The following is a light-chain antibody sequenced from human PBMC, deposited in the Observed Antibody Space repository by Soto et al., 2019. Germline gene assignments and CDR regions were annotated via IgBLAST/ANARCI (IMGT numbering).Light chain of an antibody. CDR1: SSNIGKYY. Sequence: QSVLTQPPSVSAAPGQRVTISCSGGSSNIGKYYVSWYHQLPGTAPRLLIYDNNKRPSGIPDRFSGSKSGTSATLGITGLQTGDEADYYCGTWDSSLNAWVFGGGTKVTVL. V-gene: IGLV1-51*01. CDR3: GTWDSSLNAWV. J-gene: IGLJ3*02. CDR2: DNN.